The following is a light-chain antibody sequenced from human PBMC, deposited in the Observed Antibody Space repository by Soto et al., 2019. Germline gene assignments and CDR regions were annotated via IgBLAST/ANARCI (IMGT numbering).Light chain of an antibody. Sequence: QSALTQPASVSGTPGQSITISCTGTSSDIGGYNYVSWYQQHPGKVPKLIIYDVSNRPSGVSNRVSGSKSGNAASLTISGLQAEDEADYYCRSYTSTSTLYVFGTGTKLTVL. CDR1: SSDIGGYNY. CDR2: DVS. J-gene: IGLJ1*01. CDR3: RSYTSTSTLYV. V-gene: IGLV2-14*03.